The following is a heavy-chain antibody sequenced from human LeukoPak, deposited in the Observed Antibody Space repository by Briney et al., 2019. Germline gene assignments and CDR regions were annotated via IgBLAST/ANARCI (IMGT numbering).Heavy chain of an antibody. Sequence: LAGGSLRLSCAASGFTFSSYGMHWVRQAPGKGLEWVAVISYDGSNKYYADSVKGRFTISRDNSKNTLYLQMNSLRAEDTAVYYCANGITIFGVVPNYWGQGTLVTVSS. CDR1: GFTFSSYG. J-gene: IGHJ4*02. V-gene: IGHV3-30*18. D-gene: IGHD3-3*01. CDR2: ISYDGSNK. CDR3: ANGITIFGVVPNY.